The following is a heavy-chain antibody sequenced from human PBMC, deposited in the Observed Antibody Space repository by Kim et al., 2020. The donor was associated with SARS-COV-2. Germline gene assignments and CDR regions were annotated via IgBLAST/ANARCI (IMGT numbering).Heavy chain of an antibody. CDR2: INSDGSST. CDR1: GFTFSSYW. CDR3: ASLHSTFEYFDL. J-gene: IGHJ2*01. V-gene: IGHV3-74*03. Sequence: GGSLRLSCAASGFTFSSYWMHWVRQAPGKGLVWVSRINSDGSSTTYADSVKGRFTISRDNSKNTLYLQMNSLRAEDTAVYYCASLHSTFEYFDLWGPSTLGSVSS.